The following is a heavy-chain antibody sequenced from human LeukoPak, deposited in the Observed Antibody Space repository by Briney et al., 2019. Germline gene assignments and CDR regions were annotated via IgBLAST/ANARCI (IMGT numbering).Heavy chain of an antibody. Sequence: SGRSLRLSCVACGFSFSCYGMHWGRRAPGQGLEWVSYISNSGSYTNYADSVEGRFTISRDNAENSLYLQMNSLRAEDTAIYYCARSRGADPGAYFDYWGQGTLVTVTS. J-gene: IGHJ4*02. D-gene: IGHD1-26*01. V-gene: IGHV3-21*05. CDR2: ISNSGSYT. CDR1: GFSFSCYG. CDR3: ARSRGADPGAYFDY.